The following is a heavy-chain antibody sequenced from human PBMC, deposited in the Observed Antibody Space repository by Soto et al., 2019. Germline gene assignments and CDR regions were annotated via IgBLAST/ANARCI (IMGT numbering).Heavy chain of an antibody. CDR1: GFTFSSYA. D-gene: IGHD3-9*01. CDR3: AKATYFDWLLPNFDY. Sequence: PGGSLRLSCAASGFTFSSYAMSWVRQAPGKGLEWVSAISGSGGSTYYADSVKGRFTISRDNSKNTLYLQMNSLRAEDTAVYYCAKATYFDWLLPNFDYWGQGTLVTVSS. J-gene: IGHJ4*02. CDR2: ISGSGGST. V-gene: IGHV3-23*01.